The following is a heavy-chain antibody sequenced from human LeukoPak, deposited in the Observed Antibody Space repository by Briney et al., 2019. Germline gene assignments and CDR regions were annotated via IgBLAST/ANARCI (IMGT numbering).Heavy chain of an antibody. Sequence: GGSLRLSCAASGFTVSSNYMSWVRQAPGKGLEWVSVIYSGGSTYYADSVKGRFTISRDNSKNTLYLQMNSLRAEDTAVYYCASETYSSGWLRWGQGTLVTVSS. CDR3: ASETYSSGWLR. CDR2: IYSGGST. D-gene: IGHD6-19*01. V-gene: IGHV3-53*01. J-gene: IGHJ4*02. CDR1: GFTVSSNY.